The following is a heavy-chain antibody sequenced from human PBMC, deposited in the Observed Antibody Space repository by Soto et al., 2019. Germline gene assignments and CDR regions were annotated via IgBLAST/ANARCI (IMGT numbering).Heavy chain of an antibody. CDR1: GYTFTGYY. J-gene: IGHJ4*02. CDR3: ARGVRIAAAGTQEIDY. V-gene: IGHV1-2*04. D-gene: IGHD6-13*01. Sequence: GASVKVSCKASGYTFTGYYMHWVRQAPGQGLEWMGWINPNSGGTNYAQKFQGWVTMTRDTSISTAYMELSRLRSDDTAVYYCARGVRIAAAGTQEIDYWGQGTLVIVSS. CDR2: INPNSGGT.